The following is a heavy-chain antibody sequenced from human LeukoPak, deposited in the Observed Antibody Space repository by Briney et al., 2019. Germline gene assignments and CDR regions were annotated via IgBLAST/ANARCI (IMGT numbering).Heavy chain of an antibody. CDR2: ISYDGSNK. CDR3: ARARQRYPFDY. J-gene: IGHJ4*02. CDR1: GFTFSSYA. Sequence: PGGSLRLSCAASGFTFSSYAMHWVRQAPGKGLEWVAVISYDGSNKYYADSVKGRFTISRDNSKNTPYLQMNSLRAEDTAVYYCARARQRYPFDYWGQGTLVTVSS. V-gene: IGHV3-30-3*01. D-gene: IGHD6-25*01.